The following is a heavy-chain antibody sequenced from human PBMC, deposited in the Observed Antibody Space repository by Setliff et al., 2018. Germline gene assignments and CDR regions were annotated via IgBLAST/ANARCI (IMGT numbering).Heavy chain of an antibody. Sequence: LSLTCAVYGDSISSGSYYWTWIRQPAGKGLEWIGHFHTGGSTNYNRSLRSRVSISVDTSKNQFSLKLSSVTAADTATYYCARAGPTVTFFRVLVISWWDPWGQGSLVTVSS. CDR1: GDSISSGSYY. J-gene: IGHJ5*02. V-gene: IGHV4-61*09. D-gene: IGHD3-3*01. CDR3: ARAGPTVTFFRVLVISWWDP. CDR2: FHTGGST.